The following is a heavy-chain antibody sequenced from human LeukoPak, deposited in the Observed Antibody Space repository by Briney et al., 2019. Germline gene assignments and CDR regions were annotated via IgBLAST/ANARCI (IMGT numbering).Heavy chain of an antibody. Sequence: GASVKVSCKASGYTFSSYGISWVRQAPGQGLEWMGWISAYNGNTNYAQKVQGRVTLTTETSTSTAYMEQRSLRSDDTAVYYCARNRQLGSSGYCVAYWGQGTLVTVSS. CDR2: ISAYNGNT. CDR3: ARNRQLGSSGYCVAY. D-gene: IGHD3-22*01. J-gene: IGHJ4*02. V-gene: IGHV1-18*01. CDR1: GYTFSSYG.